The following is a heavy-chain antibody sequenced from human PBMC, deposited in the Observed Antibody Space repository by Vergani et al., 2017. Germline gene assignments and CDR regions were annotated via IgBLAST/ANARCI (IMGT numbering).Heavy chain of an antibody. CDR3: ARGDYGLLRFDP. D-gene: IGHD4-17*01. J-gene: IGHJ5*02. CDR1: GGTFSSYT. Sequence: QVQLVQSGAEVKKPGSSVKVSCKASGGTFSSYTFSWVRQAPGQGLEWMGRIIPILGIANYAQRFQGRVTITADKSTSTAYMELSSLRSEDTAVYYCARGDYGLLRFDPWGQGTLVTVSS. V-gene: IGHV1-69*02. CDR2: IIPILGIA.